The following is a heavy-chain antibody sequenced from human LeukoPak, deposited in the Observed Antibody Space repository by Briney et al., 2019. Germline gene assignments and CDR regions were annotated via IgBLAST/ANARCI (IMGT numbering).Heavy chain of an antibody. CDR1: GFTFSDYY. CDR3: ARERGGYSRNAFDI. CDR2: ISSSGSTI. D-gene: IGHD3-22*01. V-gene: IGHV3-11*01. Sequence: GGSLRLSCAASGFTFSDYYMSWIRQAPGKGLEWVSYISSSGSTIYYADSVKGRFTISRDNSKNTLYLQMNSLRAEDTAVYYCARERGGYSRNAFDIWGQGTMVTVSS. J-gene: IGHJ3*02.